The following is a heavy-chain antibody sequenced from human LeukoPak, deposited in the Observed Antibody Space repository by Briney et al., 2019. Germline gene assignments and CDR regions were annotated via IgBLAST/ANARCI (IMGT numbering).Heavy chain of an antibody. J-gene: IGHJ6*03. CDR2: LDSSGST. CDR1: GGSISSRSDY. D-gene: IGHD4-23*01. Sequence: PSETLSLTCTVSGGSISSRSDYWGWIRQTPGKGLEWIGNLDSSGSTYYNPSLKSCVTISVGTSKNQFSLNLRSVTAADTAIYFCSRSHDYGGLYFYYYMDVWGKGTTVTVSS. V-gene: IGHV4-39*01. CDR3: SRSHDYGGLYFYYYMDV.